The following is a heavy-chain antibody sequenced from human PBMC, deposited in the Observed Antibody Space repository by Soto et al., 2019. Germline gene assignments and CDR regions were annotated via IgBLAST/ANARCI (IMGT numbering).Heavy chain of an antibody. CDR2: IYPSDSDT. D-gene: IGHD3-3*01. J-gene: IGHJ4*02. V-gene: IGHV5-51*01. CDR3: ARGGVSTRTFDY. Sequence: GESLKLSCKGSGYNFAGYWIAWVRQMPGKGLELMGIIYPSDSDTRYRPSFQGQVTISAEKSISSAYLQWSSLRASDTAMYYCARGGVSTRTFDYWGQGTPVTVSS. CDR1: GYNFAGYW.